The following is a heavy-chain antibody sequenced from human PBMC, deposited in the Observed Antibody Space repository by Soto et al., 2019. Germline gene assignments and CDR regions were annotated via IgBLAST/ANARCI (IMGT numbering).Heavy chain of an antibody. Sequence: GGSLRLSCAASGFTFDDYAMYWVRQVLGKGLEWVSSISWNSGNIGYADSVKGRFTTSRDNAKKSLYLQMNSLRVEDTAVYYCARGDYHDTSGPFSDAFDIWGQGTMVTVSS. D-gene: IGHD3-22*01. CDR3: ARGDYHDTSGPFSDAFDI. CDR1: GFTFDDYA. CDR2: ISWNSGNI. V-gene: IGHV3-9*01. J-gene: IGHJ3*02.